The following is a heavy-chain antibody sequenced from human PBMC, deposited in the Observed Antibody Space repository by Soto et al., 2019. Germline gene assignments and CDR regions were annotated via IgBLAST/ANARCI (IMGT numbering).Heavy chain of an antibody. Sequence: SETLSLTCTVSGGPRRIIKGSWIRQPPGKRLEWIGFIFHSGNAKYNPSLKSRVTISIDTSKSQFSLSLDSVTAADTAVYFCARAHAPTLPFDYWGLGTLVTVSS. CDR3: ARAHAPTLPFDY. CDR1: GGPRRIIK. CDR2: IFHSGNA. V-gene: IGHV4-59*01. J-gene: IGHJ4*01. D-gene: IGHD2-15*01.